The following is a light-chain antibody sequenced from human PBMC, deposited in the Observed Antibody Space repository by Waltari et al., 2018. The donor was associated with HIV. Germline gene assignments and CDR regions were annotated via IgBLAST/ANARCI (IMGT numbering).Light chain of an antibody. J-gene: IGLJ1*01. CDR1: KLGNKY. CDR3: QAWDTTTAV. CDR2: SAA. Sequence: YDLTQPPSVSVSPGQTATITCSGDKLGNKYVSWYRQRPGQSPVLVIYSAAKRPSGIPEWFSGSNSGCTATLTRSGTQAMEEVEDYCQAWDTTTAVFGTGTRVTVL. V-gene: IGLV3-1*01.